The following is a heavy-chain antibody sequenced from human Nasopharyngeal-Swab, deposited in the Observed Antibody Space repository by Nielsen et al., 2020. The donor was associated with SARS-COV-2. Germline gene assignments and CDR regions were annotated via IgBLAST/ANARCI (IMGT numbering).Heavy chain of an antibody. CDR2: ISWNSGST. CDR1: GFTFDDYA. V-gene: IGHV3-9*01. D-gene: IGHD3-3*01. J-gene: IGHJ4*02. CDR3: AKGTDSDYDFWSGYPTTLDS. Sequence: SLKISCAASGFTFDDYAMHWVRQAPGKGLEWVSGISWNSGSTGYADSVKGRFTISRDNAKNSLYLQMNSLRAEDTALYYCAKGTDSDYDFWSGYPTTLDSWGQGTLVTVSS.